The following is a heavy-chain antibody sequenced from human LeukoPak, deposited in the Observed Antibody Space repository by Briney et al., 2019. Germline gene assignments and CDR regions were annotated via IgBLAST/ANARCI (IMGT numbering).Heavy chain of an antibody. CDR3: AKGLHTSSWYGNWFDP. Sequence: GGSLRLSCAASGFSLSSYAMSWVRQAPGKGLEWVSSISGSGDDTYTADSVKGRFTISRDNSKNTLCLRMNNLTPEDTAVYYCAKGLHTSSWYGNWFDPWGQGTLVTVSS. D-gene: IGHD2-15*01. J-gene: IGHJ5*02. CDR1: GFSLSSYA. V-gene: IGHV3-23*01. CDR2: ISGSGDDT.